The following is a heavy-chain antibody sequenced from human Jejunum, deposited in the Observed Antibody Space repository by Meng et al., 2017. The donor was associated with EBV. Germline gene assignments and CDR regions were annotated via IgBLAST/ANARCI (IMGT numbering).Heavy chain of an antibody. CDR3: ARRRPPSVLNDSSGYGAFDY. V-gene: IGHV2-5*02. J-gene: IGHJ4*02. Sequence: QITLKESGRTLVKPTQTLTLTCTFSGFSLSTSGVGVGWICQPPGKALEWLALIYWDDDKRYSPSLKSRLSITKDNSKNQVILTVTNMDPEDTATYYCARRRPPSVLNDSSGYGAFDYWGQGALVTVSS. CDR2: IYWDDDK. CDR1: GFSLSTSGVG. D-gene: IGHD3-22*01.